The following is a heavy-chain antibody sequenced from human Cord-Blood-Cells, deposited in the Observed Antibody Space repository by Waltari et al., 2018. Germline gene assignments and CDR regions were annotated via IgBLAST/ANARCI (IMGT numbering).Heavy chain of an antibody. D-gene: IGHD2-2*02. CDR2: IIPIFGTA. CDR1: GGTFSSYA. J-gene: IGHJ3*02. Sequence: QVQLVQSGAEVKKPGSSVKASCKASGGTFSSYAISWVRQAPGQRLEWMGGIIPIFGTANYAQKFQGRVTITADESTSTAYMELSSLRSEDTAVYYCARLPGVVVVPAAIFSAFDIWGQGTMVTVSS. CDR3: ARLPGVVVVPAAIFSAFDI. V-gene: IGHV1-69*01.